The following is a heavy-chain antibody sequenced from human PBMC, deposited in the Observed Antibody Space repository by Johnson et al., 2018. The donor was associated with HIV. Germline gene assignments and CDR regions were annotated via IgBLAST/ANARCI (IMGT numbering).Heavy chain of an antibody. CDR2: ISWNSGSI. CDR1: GFTFDAYA. CDR3: AKDLNPLTTLDAFDI. D-gene: IGHD4-11*01. Sequence: EVHLVESGGGVVRPGGSLRLSCAASGFTFDAYAMHWVRQAPWKGLEWVSGISWNSGSIGYADSVKGRFTISRDNAKNSLYLQLNSLRAEDTAFYYCAKDLNPLTTLDAFDIWGQGTMVTVSS. V-gene: IGHV3-9*01. J-gene: IGHJ3*02.